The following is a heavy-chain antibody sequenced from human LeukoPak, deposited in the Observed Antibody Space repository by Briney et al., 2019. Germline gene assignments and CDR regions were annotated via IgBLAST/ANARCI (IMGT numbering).Heavy chain of an antibody. CDR1: GYSISSGFY. V-gene: IGHV4-38-2*02. CDR2: IYHSGST. J-gene: IGHJ4*02. Sequence: SETQSLTCTVSGYSISSGFYWGWIRQPPGKGLECIGSIYHSGSTYYNPSLKSRVTISVDTSKNQFSLNLSSVTAADTAMYYCARAVGTSRNFFDYWGQGTLVTVSS. CDR3: ARAVGTSRNFFDY. D-gene: IGHD4-23*01.